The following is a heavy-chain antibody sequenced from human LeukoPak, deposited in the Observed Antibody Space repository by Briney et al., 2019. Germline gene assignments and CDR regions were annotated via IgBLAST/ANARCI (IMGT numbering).Heavy chain of an antibody. Sequence: SETLSLTCAVYGGSSVVYSGSGTASPPGRGREWIGEINHSGSTNYNPSLKSRVTISVDTSKNQFSLKLSSVTAADTAVYYCASRGVSGGSPDYWGQGTLVTVSS. J-gene: IGHJ4*02. D-gene: IGHD2-15*01. CDR1: GGSSVVYS. CDR2: INHSGST. CDR3: ASRGVSGGSPDY. V-gene: IGHV4-34*01.